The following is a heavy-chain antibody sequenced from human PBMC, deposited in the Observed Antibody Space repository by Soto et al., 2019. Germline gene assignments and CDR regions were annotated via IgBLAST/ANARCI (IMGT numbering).Heavy chain of an antibody. Sequence: SVKVSCKASGGTFSSYAISWVRQAPGQGLEWMGGIIPIFGTANYAQKFQGRVTITADKSTSTAYMELSSLRSEDTAVYYCARDRGLLPRYYGMDVWGQGTTVTVSS. CDR1: GGTFSSYA. CDR2: IIPIFGTA. V-gene: IGHV1-69*06. D-gene: IGHD2-21*02. J-gene: IGHJ6*02. CDR3: ARDRGLLPRYYGMDV.